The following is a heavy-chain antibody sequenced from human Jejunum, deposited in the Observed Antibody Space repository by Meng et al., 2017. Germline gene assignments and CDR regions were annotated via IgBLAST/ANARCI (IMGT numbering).Heavy chain of an antibody. Sequence: QVQLQESGPELVKPSGTLSLTCAVSGGSISSTNWWSWVRQPPGKVPEWIGDVFHTGSSNYSPSLRSRVTISVDKSKNQFSLNLSSVTAADTAVYFCARRGGAYSTGHFPHFDDWGQGTLVTVSS. J-gene: IGHJ4*02. CDR1: GGSISSTNW. CDR2: VFHTGSS. D-gene: IGHD6-19*01. CDR3: ARRGGAYSTGHFPHFDD. V-gene: IGHV4-4*02.